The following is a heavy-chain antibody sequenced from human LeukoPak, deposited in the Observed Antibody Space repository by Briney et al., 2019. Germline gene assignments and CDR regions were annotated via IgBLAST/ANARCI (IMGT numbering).Heavy chain of an antibody. CDR1: GFTFSSYG. CDR2: IRYDVSNK. CDR3: ARSGPEPPDIVVVPALRYYYMDV. V-gene: IGHV3-30*02. Sequence: PGGSLRLSCAASGFTFSSYGMHWVRQAPGKGLEWVAFIRYDVSNKYYADSVKGRFTISRDNAKNSLYLQMNSLRAEDTAVYYCARSGPEPPDIVVVPALRYYYMDVWGKGTTVTVSS. J-gene: IGHJ6*03. D-gene: IGHD2-2*01.